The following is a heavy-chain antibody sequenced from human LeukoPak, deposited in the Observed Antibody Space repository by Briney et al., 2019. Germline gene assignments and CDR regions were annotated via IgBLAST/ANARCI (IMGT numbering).Heavy chain of an antibody. V-gene: IGHV3-30-3*01. Sequence: PGGSLRLSYAASEFTFSNSPMHWVRQAPGKGLEWVAVISSDGTSQQYADSVKGRFTISRDNSKNTLYLQMNSLRDEDTAVYYGARESGSSGRAGYFDHWGQGTLVTVSS. CDR3: ARESGSSGRAGYFDH. CDR2: ISSDGTSQ. D-gene: IGHD6-19*01. J-gene: IGHJ4*02. CDR1: EFTFSNSP.